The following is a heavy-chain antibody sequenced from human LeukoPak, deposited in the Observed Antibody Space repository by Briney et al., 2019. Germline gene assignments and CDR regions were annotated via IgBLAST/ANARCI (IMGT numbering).Heavy chain of an antibody. CDR1: GYTFTPYY. J-gene: IGHJ4*02. CDR2: INPTSANT. Sequence: ASVKVSCKAYGYTFTPYYMHWVRQAPGQGLEWMGIINPTSANTRYAQKFQGRVTMTRDTFTSTVYMELSSLTSEDTAVYYCARDQRGGRISWYSHFDFWGQGTLVTVSS. D-gene: IGHD6-13*01. CDR3: ARDQRGGRISWYSHFDF. V-gene: IGHV1-46*01.